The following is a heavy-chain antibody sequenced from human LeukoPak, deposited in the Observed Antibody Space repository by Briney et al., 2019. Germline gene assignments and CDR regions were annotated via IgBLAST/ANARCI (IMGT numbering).Heavy chain of an antibody. CDR2: INHSGST. CDR3: ARERRGATYYYGSGSRYYFDY. V-gene: IGHV4-34*01. J-gene: IGHJ4*02. CDR1: GGSFSGYY. Sequence: PSETLSLTCAVYGGSFSGYYCSWIRQPPGKGREWIGEINHSGSTNYNPSLKSRVTISVGTSKNQFSLKLSSVTAADTAVYYCARERRGATYYYGSGSRYYFDYWGQGTLVTVSS. D-gene: IGHD3-10*01.